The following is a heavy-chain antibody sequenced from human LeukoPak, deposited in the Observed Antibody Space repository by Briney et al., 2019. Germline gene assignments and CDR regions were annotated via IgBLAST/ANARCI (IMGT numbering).Heavy chain of an antibody. D-gene: IGHD5-24*01. CDR1: GYTFTSYA. Sequence: ASVKVSCKASGYTFTSYAINWVRQATGQGLEWMGWMNPSNGNTGFAQKFQGRLTMTRDTSIGTAYMELRGLTSDDTAVYFCARGSSEEMATIADWGQGTLVTVSS. CDR2: MNPSNGNT. CDR3: ARGSSEEMATIAD. J-gene: IGHJ4*02. V-gene: IGHV1-8*01.